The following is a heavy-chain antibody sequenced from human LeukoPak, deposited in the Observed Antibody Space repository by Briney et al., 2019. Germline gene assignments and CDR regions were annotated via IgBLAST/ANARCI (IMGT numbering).Heavy chain of an antibody. V-gene: IGHV4-38-2*02. CDR1: GYSISSGYY. Sequence: PSETLSLTCTVSGYSISSGYYWGWIRQPPGKGLEWIGSIYHSGSTNYNPSLKSRVTISVDKSKKQFSLKLSSVTAADTAVYYCATNSIGYCSGGSCYQVSDYWGQGTLVTVSS. CDR2: IYHSGST. D-gene: IGHD2-15*01. CDR3: ATNSIGYCSGGSCYQVSDY. J-gene: IGHJ4*02.